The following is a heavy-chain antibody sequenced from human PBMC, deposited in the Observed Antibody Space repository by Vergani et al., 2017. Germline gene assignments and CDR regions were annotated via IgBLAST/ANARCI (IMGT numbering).Heavy chain of an antibody. Sequence: EVQLVESGGGLVQPGGSLRLSCAASGFTFSSYSMNWVRQAPGKGLEWVSYISSSSSTIYYADSVKGLFTISRDNAKNSLYLQMNSLRAEDTAVYYCARDNCSSTSCYDNYYYYGMDVWGQGTTVTVSS. J-gene: IGHJ6*02. CDR3: ARDNCSSTSCYDNYYYYGMDV. D-gene: IGHD2-2*01. CDR1: GFTFSSYS. V-gene: IGHV3-48*01. CDR2: ISSSSSTI.